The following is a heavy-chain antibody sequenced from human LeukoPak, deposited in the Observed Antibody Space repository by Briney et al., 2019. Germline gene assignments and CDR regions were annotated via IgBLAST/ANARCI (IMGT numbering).Heavy chain of an antibody. Sequence: KTSETLSLTCTVSGGSISSYYWSWIRQPPGKGLEWIGYIYYSGSTNYNPSLKSRVTISVDTSKNQFSLKLSSVTAADTAVYYCARHSSGWYYYYYMDVWGKGTTVTVSS. J-gene: IGHJ6*03. CDR3: ARHSSGWYYYYYMDV. D-gene: IGHD6-19*01. V-gene: IGHV4-59*01. CDR1: GGSISSYY. CDR2: IYYSGST.